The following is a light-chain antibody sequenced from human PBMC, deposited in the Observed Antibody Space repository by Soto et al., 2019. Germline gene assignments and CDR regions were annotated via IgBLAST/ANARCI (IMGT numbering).Light chain of an antibody. J-gene: IGLJ1*01. Sequence: QSVLTQPPSASGTPGQRVTISCSGSSTNIGSNYVYWYQQLPGTAPNLLIYSNNQRPSWVPDRFSGSTSGTSASLAISGLRSEDEADYYCAAWDDSLSGYVFGTGTKVTVL. CDR1: STNIGSNY. V-gene: IGLV1-47*02. CDR2: SNN. CDR3: AAWDDSLSGYV.